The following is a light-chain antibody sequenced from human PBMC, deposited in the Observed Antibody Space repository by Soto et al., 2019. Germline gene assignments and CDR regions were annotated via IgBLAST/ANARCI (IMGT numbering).Light chain of an antibody. V-gene: IGKV3-11*01. CDR3: QQRYNWPPIT. CDR1: XNVGTD. J-gene: IGKJ4*01. CDR2: DAS. Sequence: EIVLTQSPATLFMSPGERATLSCRAXXNVGTDLAWYQQKRGQAPRLLIYDASSRAIGIPARFSGSGSGTDFTLTISSLEPDDFALYFCQQRYNWPPITFGGGTKVEIK.